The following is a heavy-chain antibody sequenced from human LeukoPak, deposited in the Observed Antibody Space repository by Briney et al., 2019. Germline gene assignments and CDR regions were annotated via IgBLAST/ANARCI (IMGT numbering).Heavy chain of an antibody. CDR2: IYYSGST. Sequence: SQTLSLTCTVSGGSISSGGYYWSWIRQHPGKGLEWIGCIYYSGSTYYNPSLKSRVTISVDTSKNQFSLKPSSVTAADTAVYYCARGDYDPDYYYYYGMDVWGQGTTVTVSS. CDR3: ARGDYDPDYYYYYGMDV. CDR1: GGSISSGGYY. V-gene: IGHV4-31*03. J-gene: IGHJ6*02. D-gene: IGHD3-22*01.